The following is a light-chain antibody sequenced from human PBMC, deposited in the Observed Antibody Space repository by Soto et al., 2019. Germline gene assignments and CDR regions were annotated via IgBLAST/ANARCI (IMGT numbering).Light chain of an antibody. CDR3: AAWDDSLRTYV. CDR2: KTS. Sequence: QSVLTQPPSASGAPGQGVTISCSGGTYNVGFSYVYWYQQLPGTAPKLLIYKTSQRPSGVPDRFSGSKSGTSASLAISGLRSEDEAEYFCAAWDDSLRTYVFGSGTKVTVL. J-gene: IGLJ1*01. V-gene: IGLV1-47*01. CDR1: TYNVGFSY.